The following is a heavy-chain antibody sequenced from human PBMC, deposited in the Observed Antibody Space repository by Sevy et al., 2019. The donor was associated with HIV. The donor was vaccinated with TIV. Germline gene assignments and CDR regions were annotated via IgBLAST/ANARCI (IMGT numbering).Heavy chain of an antibody. V-gene: IGHV1-46*01. Sequence: ASVKVSCKASGYTFTSYYMHWVRQAPGQGLEWMGIINPSGGGTTYAQKFQGRVTMTRDTSTSTVYMGLSSLRSEDTAVYYCARGEGHSDFDYWGQGTLVTVSS. D-gene: IGHD1-26*01. CDR1: GYTFTSYY. J-gene: IGHJ4*02. CDR3: ARGEGHSDFDY. CDR2: INPSGGGT.